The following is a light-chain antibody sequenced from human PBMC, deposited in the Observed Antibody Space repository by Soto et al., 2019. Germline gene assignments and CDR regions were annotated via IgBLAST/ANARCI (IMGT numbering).Light chain of an antibody. V-gene: IGKV1-17*01. CDR2: AAS. CDR3: LEHNSDPFT. J-gene: IGKJ5*01. Sequence: DIQMTQSPSSLSASVGDRVTITCRASQGIRNDLGWYQQKPGKAPKRLIYAASSLQSGVPSRFSGRGSETEFTLTTSILQAEYVDTYYCLEHNSDPFTFGQGTRRAIK. CDR1: QGIRND.